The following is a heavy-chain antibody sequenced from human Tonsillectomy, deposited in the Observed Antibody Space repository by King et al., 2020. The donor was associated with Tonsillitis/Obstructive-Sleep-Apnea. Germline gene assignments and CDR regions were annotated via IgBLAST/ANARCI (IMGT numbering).Heavy chain of an antibody. CDR3: ARETHSNAFDI. D-gene: IGHD2-21*01. CDR1: GGSVSSGSYY. Sequence: QLQESGPGLVKPSETLSLACTVSGGSVSSGSYYWSWIRQPPGKGLEWMGYIYYSGSTNYNPSLKSRVTISVDTSKNQFSLKLSSVTAADTAVYYCARETHSNAFDIWGQGTMVTVSS. J-gene: IGHJ3*02. V-gene: IGHV4-61*01. CDR2: IYYSGST.